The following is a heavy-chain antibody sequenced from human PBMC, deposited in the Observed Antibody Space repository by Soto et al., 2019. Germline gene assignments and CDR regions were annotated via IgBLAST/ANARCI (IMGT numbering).Heavy chain of an antibody. Sequence: GGSLRLACASSLFPFTTYPMNWVRQAPGKGLEWVSYISGSGISAFYADSVKGRFAISRDNSKNTVSLQMNSLRAEDTAVYYCVKFPVITASYYYQDMDVWGRGTTVTVSS. CDR1: LFPFTTYP. D-gene: IGHD4-4*01. CDR3: VKFPVITASYYYQDMDV. CDR2: ISGSGISA. J-gene: IGHJ6*02. V-gene: IGHV3-23*01.